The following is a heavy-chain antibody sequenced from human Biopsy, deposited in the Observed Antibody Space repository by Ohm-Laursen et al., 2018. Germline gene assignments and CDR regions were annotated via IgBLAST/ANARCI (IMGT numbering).Heavy chain of an antibody. CDR3: ARATNSTGWPYYYFYGMDV. D-gene: IGHD2/OR15-2a*01. V-gene: IGHV4-59*01. Sequence: SQTLSLTCTVSVGSISSDYCSWIRQTPGKGLELIGSIYYSGLPNYNPSPKSRVTISVDTSKNQFSLRLNSVNAADTAVDYCARATNSTGWPYYYFYGMDVWGQGTTVTVSS. CDR1: VGSISSDY. CDR2: IYYSGLP. J-gene: IGHJ6*02.